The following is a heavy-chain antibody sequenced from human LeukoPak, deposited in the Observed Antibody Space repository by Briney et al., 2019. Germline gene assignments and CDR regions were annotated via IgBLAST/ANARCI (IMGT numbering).Heavy chain of an antibody. V-gene: IGHV3-11*01. Sequence: GGSLRLSCAASGLTFSDYYISWIRQAPGKGLEWISYMSGSGSVIYYADSVKGRFTISRDNAKNSLFLQMDSLRAEDTAVYYCARGSPYFDYWGQGTLVTVS. CDR3: ARGSPYFDY. J-gene: IGHJ4*02. CDR2: MSGSGSVI. D-gene: IGHD3-10*01. CDR1: GLTFSDYY.